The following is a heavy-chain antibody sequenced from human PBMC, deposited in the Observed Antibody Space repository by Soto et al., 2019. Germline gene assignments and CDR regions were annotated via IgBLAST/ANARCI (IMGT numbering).Heavy chain of an antibody. V-gene: IGHV4-39*02. CDR3: ARRMNVAGGWFDS. CDR2: VDQSGTT. Sequence: SETLSLTCAVSGVSIRSSAYHWGWVRQPPGKGLEWLGSVDQSGTTYYNPSLNRRVTISLDTSKSHFSLKVTSATAADTAVYYCARRMNVAGGWFDSWGQGTPVTVSS. CDR1: GVSIRSSAYH. D-gene: IGHD1-1*01. J-gene: IGHJ5*01.